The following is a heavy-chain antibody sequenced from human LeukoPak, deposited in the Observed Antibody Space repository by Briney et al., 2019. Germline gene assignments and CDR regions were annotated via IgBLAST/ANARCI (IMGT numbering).Heavy chain of an antibody. CDR3: AREDYADSSGYYSSGEY. J-gene: IGHJ4*02. V-gene: IGHV3-66*01. Sequence: GGSLRLSCEASGFTISNYYMSWVRQAPGKGLEWVSVIFSGGTIYYADAVKGRFTISKDNSKNTLYLQMNSLRAEDTAVYYCAREDYADSSGYYSSGEYWGQGTLVTVSS. CDR2: IFSGGTI. CDR1: GFTISNYY. D-gene: IGHD3-22*01.